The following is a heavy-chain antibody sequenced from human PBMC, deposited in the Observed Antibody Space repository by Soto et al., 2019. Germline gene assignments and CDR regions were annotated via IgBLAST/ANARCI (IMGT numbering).Heavy chain of an antibody. J-gene: IGHJ5*02. Sequence: SETLSLTCTVSGGSISSYYWSWIRQPPGKGLEWIGYIYYSGSTNYNPSLKSRVTISVDTSKNQFSLKLSSVTAADTAVYYCARAITIFGVVHLGWFDPWGQGTLVTVSS. CDR1: GGSISSYY. V-gene: IGHV4-59*01. CDR3: ARAITIFGVVHLGWFDP. CDR2: IYYSGST. D-gene: IGHD3-3*01.